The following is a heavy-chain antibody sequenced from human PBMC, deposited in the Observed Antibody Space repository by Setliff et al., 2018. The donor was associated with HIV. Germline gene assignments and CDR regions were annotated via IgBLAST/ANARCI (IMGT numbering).Heavy chain of an antibody. J-gene: IGHJ1*01. D-gene: IGHD3-22*01. CDR1: GYRFNTYG. CDR3: VRGVTRDISGYYRDEYFQH. V-gene: IGHV1-18*01. Sequence: ASVKVSCKASGYRFNTYGISWVRQAPGQGLEWMGWISPYNGDTRFAQSLQGRVTLTTDTSTNTAYMETRTLRSDDTAVYFCVRGVTRDISGYYRDEYFQHWGQGTPVTVSS. CDR2: ISPYNGDT.